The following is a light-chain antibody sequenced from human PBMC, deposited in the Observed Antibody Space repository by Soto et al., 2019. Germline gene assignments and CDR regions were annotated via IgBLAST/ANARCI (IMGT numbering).Light chain of an antibody. V-gene: IGLV1-44*01. CDR3: AAWDVSLHGYV. Sequence: QSVLTQPPSASGTPGQRVTISCSRSSSNIGRNTVNWDQQLPGAAPQLLMYEDRQRPSGVPDRFSASKSGTSASLAISGLQSEDEADYYCAAWDVSLHGYVFGTGTKLTVL. J-gene: IGLJ1*01. CDR2: EDR. CDR1: SSNIGRNT.